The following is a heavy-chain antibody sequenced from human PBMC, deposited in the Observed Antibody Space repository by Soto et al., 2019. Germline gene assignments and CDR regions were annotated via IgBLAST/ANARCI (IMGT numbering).Heavy chain of an antibody. D-gene: IGHD3-3*01. CDR2: IYYSGST. Sequence: PSATLPLTCPVTADSSSMRSYYCLCIRQPPGKGLEWIGSIYYSGSTYNNPFLRCRVSMSIDTSKDQFSRKLKSVTAADTALYFCARQRTSVVSQACFGMWGPGSLVTVSS. CDR1: ADSSSMRSYY. CDR3: ARQRTSVVSQACFGM. V-gene: IGHV4-39*01. J-gene: IGHJ1*01.